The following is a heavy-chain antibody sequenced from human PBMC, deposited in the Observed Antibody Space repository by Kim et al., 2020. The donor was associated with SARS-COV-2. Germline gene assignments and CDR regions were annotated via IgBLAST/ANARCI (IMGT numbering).Heavy chain of an antibody. V-gene: IGHV3-33*06. J-gene: IGHJ4*02. D-gene: IGHD3-10*01. Sequence: YYADSVKGRFTISRDNSKNTLYLQMNSLRAEDTAVYYCAKEHGSGSLDYWGQGTLVTVSS. CDR3: AKEHGSGSLDY.